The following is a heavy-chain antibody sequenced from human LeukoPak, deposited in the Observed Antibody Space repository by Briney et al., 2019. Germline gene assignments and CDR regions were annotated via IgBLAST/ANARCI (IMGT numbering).Heavy chain of an antibody. CDR1: GGSISSYY. J-gene: IGHJ2*01. Sequence: SETLSLTCTVSGGSISSYYWSWIRQPPGKGLEWIGYIYYSGSTNYKPSVKSRVTISVDTSKNLFSLKLSSVTAADTAVYYCARASHGWYFDLWGRGTLVTVSS. V-gene: IGHV4-59*12. D-gene: IGHD6-6*01. CDR3: ARASHGWYFDL. CDR2: IYYSGST.